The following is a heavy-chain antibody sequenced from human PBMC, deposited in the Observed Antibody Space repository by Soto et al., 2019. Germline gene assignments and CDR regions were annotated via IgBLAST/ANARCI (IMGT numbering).Heavy chain of an antibody. CDR2: MYYSGST. Sequence: PSETLSLTCTVSGGSISSSSYYWGWIRQPPGKGLEWIGNMYYSGSTYYNPSLKSRVTISVDTSKNQFSLKLRSVTAADTAVYYCARLRDDYNSFDYWGQGTLVTVSS. V-gene: IGHV4-39*01. D-gene: IGHD4-4*01. J-gene: IGHJ4*02. CDR3: ARLRDDYNSFDY. CDR1: GGSISSSSYY.